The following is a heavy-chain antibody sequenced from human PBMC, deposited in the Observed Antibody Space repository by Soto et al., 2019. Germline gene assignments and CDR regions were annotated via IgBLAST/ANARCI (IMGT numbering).Heavy chain of an antibody. CDR3: ARGGLYDSSGYYADY. V-gene: IGHV3-33*01. Sequence: QVQLVESGGGVVQPGRSLRLSCAASGFTFSSYGIHWIRQAPGKGLEWVTLIWFDGSNKYYADSVKGRFTISRDNSKNTLYLQMNSRRAEETAVYYCARGGLYDSSGYYADYWGQGTLVTVSS. J-gene: IGHJ4*02. CDR2: IWFDGSNK. D-gene: IGHD3-22*01. CDR1: GFTFSSYG.